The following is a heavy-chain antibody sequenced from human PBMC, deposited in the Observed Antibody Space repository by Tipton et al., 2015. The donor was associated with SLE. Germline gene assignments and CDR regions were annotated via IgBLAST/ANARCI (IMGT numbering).Heavy chain of an antibody. CDR2: IYYSGST. D-gene: IGHD4-11*01. V-gene: IGHV4-59*02. Sequence: LSLTCTVSGGSVSSYYWSWIRQPPGKGLEWIGYIYYSGSTNYNPSLKSRVSISVDTSKNQFSLKLSSVTAADTAVYYCARVGYSNYMDVWGKGTTVTVSS. CDR3: ARVGYSNYMDV. CDR1: GGSVSSYY. J-gene: IGHJ6*03.